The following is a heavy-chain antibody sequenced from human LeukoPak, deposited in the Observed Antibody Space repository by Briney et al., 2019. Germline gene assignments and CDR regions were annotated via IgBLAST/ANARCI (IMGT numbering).Heavy chain of an antibody. CDR2: ISGSGGRT. D-gene: IGHD5-12*01. Sequence: GGSLRLSCAASGFTFSSYAMSWVRQAPGKGLEWVSAISGSGGRTYYADSVKGRFTISRDNSKNTLYLQTNSLRAEDTAVYYCAKDRGPGYSGRSYFDYWGQGTLVTVSS. CDR3: AKDRGPGYSGRSYFDY. CDR1: GFTFSSYA. V-gene: IGHV3-23*01. J-gene: IGHJ4*02.